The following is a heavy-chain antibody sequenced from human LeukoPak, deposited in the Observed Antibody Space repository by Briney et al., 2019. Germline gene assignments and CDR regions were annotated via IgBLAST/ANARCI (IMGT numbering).Heavy chain of an antibody. V-gene: IGHV4-61*01. Sequence: SETLSLTCTVSGGPVSSGNYHWSWFRQPPGKGLEWIGYIYYSGSTNYNPSLKRRVTISVDTSKNQFSLRLSSVTAADTAVYYCARVDYGDFSLDYWGQGTLVTVSS. J-gene: IGHJ4*02. CDR1: GGPVSSGNYH. CDR2: IYYSGST. CDR3: ARVDYGDFSLDY. D-gene: IGHD4-17*01.